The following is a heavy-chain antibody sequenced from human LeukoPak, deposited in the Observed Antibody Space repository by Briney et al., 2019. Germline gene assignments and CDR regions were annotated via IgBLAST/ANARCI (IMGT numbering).Heavy chain of an antibody. J-gene: IGHJ6*04. V-gene: IGHV1-3*01. CDR2: INAGNGNT. CDR3: ARDGLWNDGYYYGMDV. CDR1: GYTFTSYA. Sequence: ASVTVSCKASGYTFTSYAMHWVRQAPGQRLEWMGWINAGNGNTKYSQKFQGRVTITRDTSASTAYMELSSLRSEDTAVYYCARDGLWNDGYYYGMDVRGKGTTVTVSS. D-gene: IGHD1-1*01.